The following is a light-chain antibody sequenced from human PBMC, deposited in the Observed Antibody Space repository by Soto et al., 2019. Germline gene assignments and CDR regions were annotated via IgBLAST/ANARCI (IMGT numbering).Light chain of an antibody. Sequence: EIVLTQSPGTLSLSPGERATLSCRASQSITSNYLAWYQQKPGQAPRLLIYGPSSRAIGIPHRFSGSGSGTDFTLTISRLEPEDFAVYYCQHYGSSLYTFGQGTKLEIK. J-gene: IGKJ2*01. CDR3: QHYGSSLYT. V-gene: IGKV3-20*01. CDR2: GPS. CDR1: QSITSNY.